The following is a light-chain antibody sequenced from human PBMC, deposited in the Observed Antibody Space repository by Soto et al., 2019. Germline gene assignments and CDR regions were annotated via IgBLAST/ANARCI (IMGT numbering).Light chain of an antibody. CDR3: QQYGSSPTWT. Sequence: EILWTQSPATLSLSPGERAALSCRASQSVGSYVAWYQHKPGQAPRLLIYGASSRATGIPDRFSGSGSGTDFTLTISRLEPEDFAVYYCQQYGSSPTWTFGQGTNVDIK. CDR1: QSVGSY. CDR2: GAS. J-gene: IGKJ1*01. V-gene: IGKV3-20*01.